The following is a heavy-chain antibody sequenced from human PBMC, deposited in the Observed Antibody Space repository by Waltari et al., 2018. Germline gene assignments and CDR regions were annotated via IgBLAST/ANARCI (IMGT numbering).Heavy chain of an antibody. J-gene: IGHJ2*01. D-gene: IGHD6-13*01. V-gene: IGHV4-4*07. CDR2: IYTSGST. Sequence: QVQLQESGPGLVKPSETLSLTCTVSGGSISSYYWSWIRQPAGKGREWIGRIYTSGSTNYNPSLKSRVTMSVDTSKNQFSLKLSSVTAADTAVYYCARDDIAAAGAEQASYWYFDLWGRGTLVTVSS. CDR3: ARDDIAAAGAEQASYWYFDL. CDR1: GGSISSYY.